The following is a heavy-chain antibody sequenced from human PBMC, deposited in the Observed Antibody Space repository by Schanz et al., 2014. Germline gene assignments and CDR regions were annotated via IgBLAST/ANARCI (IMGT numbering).Heavy chain of an antibody. CDR3: AGTYCSSTSCYTGYYYMDV. V-gene: IGHV1-18*01. Sequence: VQLVQSGAEVKRPGASVRVSCKASGYTFNNYTYVMIWVRQAPGQGLEWMGWITAYNGDTNYAQKLQGRVTMTTDTSTSTAYMELTSLRSEDTAVYYCAGTYCSSTSCYTGYYYMDVWGKGTTVTVSS. CDR1: GYTFNNYTYV. J-gene: IGHJ6*03. CDR2: ITAYNGDT. D-gene: IGHD2-2*02.